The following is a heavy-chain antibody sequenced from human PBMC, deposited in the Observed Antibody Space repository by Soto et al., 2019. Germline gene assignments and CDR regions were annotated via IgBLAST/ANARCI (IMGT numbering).Heavy chain of an antibody. V-gene: IGHV4-34*01. CDR1: GGSFSGYY. J-gene: IGHJ4*02. Sequence: SETLSLTCAVYGGSFSGYYWSWIRQPPGKGLEWIGEINHSGSTNYNPSLKSRVTISVDTSKNQFSLKLSSVTAADTAVYYCARGGRSSSFYYWGQGTLVTVSS. D-gene: IGHD6-13*01. CDR2: INHSGST. CDR3: ARGGRSSSFYY.